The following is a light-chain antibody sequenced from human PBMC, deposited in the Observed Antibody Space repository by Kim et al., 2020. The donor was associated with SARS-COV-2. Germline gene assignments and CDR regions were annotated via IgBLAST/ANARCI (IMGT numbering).Light chain of an antibody. CDR3: QKSYNTPWT. CDR1: QSISTY. J-gene: IGKJ1*01. V-gene: IGKV1-39*01. CDR2: RAS. Sequence: ASVGDRVIITCRASQSISTYLKWYRQKPGKAPELLIYRASYLQSGVPPRFSGSGSGTDFTLTISSLQPEDFATYYCQKSYNTPWTFGQGTKVDIK.